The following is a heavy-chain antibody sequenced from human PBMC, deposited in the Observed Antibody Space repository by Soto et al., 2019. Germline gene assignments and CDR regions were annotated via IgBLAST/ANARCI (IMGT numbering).Heavy chain of an antibody. Sequence: QVQLQESGPGLVKPSETLSLTCSVPGGSIGSRNWSWIWHPPGKGLEWIGCMYYSAMTEYNPSLKTRGTISADTYNNKVSLRPTSVTAADTAVYYCARLLFDSVNGYPYYYYMDVWGKGTAVTVSS. D-gene: IGHD3-9*01. CDR3: ARLLFDSVNGYPYYYYMDV. CDR1: GGSIGSRN. CDR2: MYYSAMT. V-gene: IGHV4-59*08. J-gene: IGHJ6*03.